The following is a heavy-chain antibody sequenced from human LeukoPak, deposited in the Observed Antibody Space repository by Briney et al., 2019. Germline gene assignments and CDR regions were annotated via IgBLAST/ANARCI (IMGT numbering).Heavy chain of an antibody. CDR2: IYSGGST. D-gene: IGHD3-9*01. V-gene: IGHV3-53*01. CDR3: ASQSVYYDILTGPGAFDI. CDR1: GFTVSSNY. J-gene: IGHJ3*02. Sequence: GGSLRLSCAASGFTVSSNYMSWVRQAPGKGLEWVSVIYSGGSTYYADSVKGRFTISRDNSKNTLYLQMNSLRAEDTAVYYCASQSVYYDILTGPGAFDIWGQGTMVTVSS.